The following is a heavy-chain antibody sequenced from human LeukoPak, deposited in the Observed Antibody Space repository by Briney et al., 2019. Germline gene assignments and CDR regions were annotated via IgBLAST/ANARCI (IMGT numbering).Heavy chain of an antibody. CDR2: IYYSGTT. D-gene: IGHD3-10*01. Sequence: PSETLSLTCTVSGGSISSSSYYWGWIRQPPGKGLEWIGSIYYSGTTNYNSSLRSRVTISVDTSKNQFSLKLSSVTAADTAVYYCARYDVLLWFGELARGGYFDYWGQGTLVTVSS. V-gene: IGHV4-39*07. J-gene: IGHJ4*02. CDR1: GGSISSSSYY. CDR3: ARYDVLLWFGELARGGYFDY.